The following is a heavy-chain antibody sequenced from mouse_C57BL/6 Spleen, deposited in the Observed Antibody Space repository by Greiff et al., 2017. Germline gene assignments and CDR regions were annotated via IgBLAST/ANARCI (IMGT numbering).Heavy chain of an antibody. D-gene: IGHD2-10*01. CDR1: GYAFSSSW. J-gene: IGHJ2*01. CDR2: IYPGDGDT. CDR3: ARSYYGNFGYFDC. Sequence: VQLQQSGPELVKPGASVKISCKASGYAFSSSWMNWVKQRPGKGLEWIGRIYPGDGDTNYNGKFKGKATLTADKSSSTAYMQLSSLTSEDSAVYFCARSYYGNFGYFDCWGQGTTLTVSS. V-gene: IGHV1-82*01.